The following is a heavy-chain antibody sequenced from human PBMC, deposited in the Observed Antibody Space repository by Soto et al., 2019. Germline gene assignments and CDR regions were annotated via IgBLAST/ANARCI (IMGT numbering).Heavy chain of an antibody. D-gene: IGHD6-13*01. Sequence: GESLKISCKGSGYSFPSYWINWVRQMPGKGLEWMGRIDPTDSYTNYSPSFQGHVTISADKSISTAYLQLSSLKASDTAMYYCAGHRAAAGRDTFDIWGQGTMVTVSS. V-gene: IGHV5-10-1*01. J-gene: IGHJ3*02. CDR3: AGHRAAAGRDTFDI. CDR2: IDPTDSYT. CDR1: GYSFPSYW.